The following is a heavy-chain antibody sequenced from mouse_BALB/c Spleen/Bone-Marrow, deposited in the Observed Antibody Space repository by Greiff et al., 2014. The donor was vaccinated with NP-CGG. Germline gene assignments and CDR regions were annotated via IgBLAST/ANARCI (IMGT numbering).Heavy chain of an antibody. CDR3: ASPSDGNPFAY. V-gene: IGHV1S127*01. J-gene: IGHJ3*01. CDR2: IDPSDSET. CDR1: GYSFTSYW. D-gene: IGHD2-1*01. Sequence: QVQLQQSGPQLVRPGASVKISCKASGYSFTSYWMHWVKQRPGQGLEWIGMIDPSDSETRLNQKFKDKATLTVDKSSSTAYMQLSSPTSEDYAVYYCASPSDGNPFAYWGQGTLVTVSA.